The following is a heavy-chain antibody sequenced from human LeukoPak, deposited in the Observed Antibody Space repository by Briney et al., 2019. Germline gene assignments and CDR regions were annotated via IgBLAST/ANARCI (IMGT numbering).Heavy chain of an antibody. V-gene: IGHV3-30*02. CDR1: GFFFTSSG. CDR2: IGSDGSKQ. Sequence: PGGSLRLSCAASGFFFTSSGMKWVRQAPGKGLEWVTFIGSDGSKQYYADSVKGRFSISRDNSRNTVSLQMNSLRLEDTAVYYCATDGSGTSFPYYFESWGQGTLVTVSS. D-gene: IGHD3-10*01. CDR3: ATDGSGTSFPYYFES. J-gene: IGHJ4*02.